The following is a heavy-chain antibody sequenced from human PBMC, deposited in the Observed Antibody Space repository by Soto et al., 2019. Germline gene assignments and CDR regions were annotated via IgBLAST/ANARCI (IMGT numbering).Heavy chain of an antibody. V-gene: IGHV3-9*01. J-gene: IGHJ6*03. CDR2: ISWNSGSI. CDR3: AKGGLDYYYYYYMDV. Sequence: EVQLVESGGGLVQPGRSLRLSCAASGFTFDDYAMHWVRQARGKGLEWVSGISWNSGSIGYADSVKGRFTISRDNAKNSLYLQMNSLRAEDTALYYCAKGGLDYYYYYYMDVWGKGTTVTVSS. CDR1: GFTFDDYA.